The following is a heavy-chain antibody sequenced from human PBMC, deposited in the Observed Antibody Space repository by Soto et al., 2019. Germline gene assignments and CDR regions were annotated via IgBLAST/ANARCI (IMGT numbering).Heavy chain of an antibody. CDR2: ISAYNGNT. CDR1: GYTFTSYG. Sequence: ASVKVSCKASGYTFTSYGISWVRQAPGQGLEWMGWISAYNGNTNYAQKLQGRVTMTTDTSTSTAYMELRSLRSDDTAVYYCARDRGGYDSDGVLRWGQGTLVTVFS. CDR3: ARDRGGYDSDGVLR. J-gene: IGHJ4*02. V-gene: IGHV1-18*01. D-gene: IGHD5-12*01.